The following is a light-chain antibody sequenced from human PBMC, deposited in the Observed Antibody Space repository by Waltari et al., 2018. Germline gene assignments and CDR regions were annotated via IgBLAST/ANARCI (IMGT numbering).Light chain of an antibody. CDR3: CSFTSRSTWV. J-gene: IGLJ3*02. V-gene: IGLV2-14*01. CDR1: SRDVGGYNY. Sequence: QSALTQPASVSGSPGQSLTISCTGTSRDVGGYNYVSWYQQHPGKVPKLLIFDVSNRPSGVSNRFSGSKSGNTASLTISGLQAEDESDYYCCSFTSRSTWVFGGGTKLTVL. CDR2: DVS.